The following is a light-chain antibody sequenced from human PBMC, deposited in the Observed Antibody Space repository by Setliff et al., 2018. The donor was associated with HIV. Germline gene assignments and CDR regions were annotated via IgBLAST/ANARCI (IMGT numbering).Light chain of an antibody. CDR2: GNS. V-gene: IGLV1-40*01. J-gene: IGLJ1*01. CDR1: SSNIGAGYD. CDR3: QSYDSRFYV. Sequence: VLTQPSSVSGAPGQRVTISCTGSSSNIGAGYDVHWYQQLPGTAPKLLIYGNSNRPSGVPDRFSGSKSGTSASLAITGLQAEDEADYYCQSYDSRFYVFGTGTKVTVL.